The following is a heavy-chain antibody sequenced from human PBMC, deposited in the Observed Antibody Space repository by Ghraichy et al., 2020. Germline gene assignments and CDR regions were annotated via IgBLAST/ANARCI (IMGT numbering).Heavy chain of an antibody. CDR1: GYTFTNYD. CDR3: TRGRGGTISRGYSDY. CDR2: MNSNSGDT. J-gene: IGHJ4*02. V-gene: IGHV1-8*01. Sequence: ASVKVSCKASGYTFTNYDIFSVRQAPGQGLEWMGWMNSNSGDTGYAQKFQGGVTMTRDTSISTAYMELSSLGSEDTAVYYCTRGRGGTISRGYSDYWGQGTLVTVSS. D-gene: IGHD2-15*01.